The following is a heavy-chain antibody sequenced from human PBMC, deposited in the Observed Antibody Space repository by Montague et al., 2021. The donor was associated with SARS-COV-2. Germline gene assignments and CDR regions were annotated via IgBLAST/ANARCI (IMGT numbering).Heavy chain of an antibody. CDR1: EFTFSSYW. CDR3: ARDSFVVVPAASNYYYYYGMDV. V-gene: IGHV3-7*01. D-gene: IGHD2-2*01. CDR2: IKQDGSEK. J-gene: IGHJ6*02. Sequence: SLRLSCAASEFTFSSYWMSWVRQAPGKGLEWVANIKQDGSEKYYVDSVKGRFTISRDNAKNSLYLQMNSLRAEDTAVYYCARDSFVVVPAASNYYYYYGMDVWGQGTTVTVSS.